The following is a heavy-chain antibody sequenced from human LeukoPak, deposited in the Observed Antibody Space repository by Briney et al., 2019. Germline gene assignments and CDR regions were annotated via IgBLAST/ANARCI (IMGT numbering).Heavy chain of an antibody. CDR1: GGSISSYY. Sequence: PSETLSLTCTVSGGSISSYYWSWIRQPPGKGLEWIGYIYYSGSTNYNPSLKSRVTISVDTSKNQFSLKLSSVTAADTAVYYCARHMVRGVTGKNWGQGTLVTVSS. D-gene: IGHD3-10*01. V-gene: IGHV4-59*08. CDR3: ARHMVRGVTGKN. CDR2: IYYSGST. J-gene: IGHJ4*02.